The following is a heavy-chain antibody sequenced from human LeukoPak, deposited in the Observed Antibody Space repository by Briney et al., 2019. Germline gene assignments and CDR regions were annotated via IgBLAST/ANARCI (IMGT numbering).Heavy chain of an antibody. J-gene: IGHJ4*02. D-gene: IGHD6-19*01. V-gene: IGHV1-46*01. CDR1: GYTFTSYY. Sequence: GASVKVSCKASGYTFTSYYMHWVRQAPGQGLEWMGIINPSGGSTSYAQKFQGRVTMTRDMSTSTVYMELSSLRSEDTAVYYCARDSGYDSGWYIYFDYWGQGTLVTVSS. CDR2: INPSGGST. CDR3: ARDSGYDSGWYIYFDY.